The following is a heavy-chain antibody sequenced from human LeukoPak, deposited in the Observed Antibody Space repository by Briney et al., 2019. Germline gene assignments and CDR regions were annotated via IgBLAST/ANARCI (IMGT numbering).Heavy chain of an antibody. CDR3: ARGVDAGVDY. Sequence: ASVKVSCKASGYTFTTFHINWLRQATGQGLEWMGYMSPNSGNTGYAQKFQGRVTMTRNTSIKTAYMEMSSLTYEDTAVYYCARGVDAGVDYWGQGTLVTVSS. J-gene: IGHJ4*02. V-gene: IGHV1-8*01. CDR1: GYTFTTFH. D-gene: IGHD7-27*01. CDR2: MSPNSGNT.